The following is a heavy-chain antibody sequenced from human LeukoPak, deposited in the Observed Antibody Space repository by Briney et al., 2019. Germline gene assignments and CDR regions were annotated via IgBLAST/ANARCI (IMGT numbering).Heavy chain of an antibody. D-gene: IGHD3-16*01. J-gene: IGHJ6*02. Sequence: SETLSLTCTVSGGSISSYYWSWIRQPPGKGLEWIGYIYYSGSTNYNPSLKSRVTISVDTSKNQFSLKLNSVTAADTAVYYCARDGDYYGMDVWGQGTTVTVSS. V-gene: IGHV4-59*01. CDR3: ARDGDYYGMDV. CDR2: IYYSGST. CDR1: GGSISSYY.